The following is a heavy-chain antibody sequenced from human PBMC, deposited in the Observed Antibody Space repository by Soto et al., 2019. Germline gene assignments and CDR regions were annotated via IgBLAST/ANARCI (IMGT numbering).Heavy chain of an antibody. V-gene: IGHV1-46*01. Sequence: ASVKVSCKSSGYTFTSYYMHWVLQAPGQGLEWMGIINPSGGSTSYAQKFQGQVTISADKSISTAYLQWSSLKASDTAVYYCVRGNIYGAPGPWFDPWGQGTLVT. CDR1: GYTFTSYY. D-gene: IGHD4-17*01. J-gene: IGHJ5*02. CDR2: INPSGGST. CDR3: VRGNIYGAPGPWFDP.